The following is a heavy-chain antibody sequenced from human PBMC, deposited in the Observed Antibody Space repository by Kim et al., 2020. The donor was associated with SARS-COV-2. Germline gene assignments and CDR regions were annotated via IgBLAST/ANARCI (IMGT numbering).Heavy chain of an antibody. V-gene: IGHV3-23*01. CDR2: ISGSGGST. CDR3: AKDQGAKGPNVNGNHMGIAVAANDY. CDR1: GFTFSSYA. Sequence: GGSLRLSCAASGFTFSSYAMSWVRQAPGKGLEWVSAISGSGGSTYYADSVKGRFTISRDNSKNTLYLQMNSLRAEDTAVYYCAKDQGAKGPNVNGNHMGIAVAANDYWGQGTLVTVSS. J-gene: IGHJ4*02. D-gene: IGHD6-19*01.